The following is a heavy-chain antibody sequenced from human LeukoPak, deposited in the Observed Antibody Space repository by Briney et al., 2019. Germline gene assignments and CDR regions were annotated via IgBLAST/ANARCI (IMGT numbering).Heavy chain of an antibody. J-gene: IGHJ4*02. CDR1: GFTFSRHG. V-gene: IGHV3-23*01. Sequence: GGSLRLSCVASGFTFSRHGMNWVRQAPGKGLEWVSGISPSGDIKYYVDSVKGRFTISRDNSKNTLYLQMNSLRAEDTAVYFCAKSGSQRPDYWGQGTLVTVSS. CDR3: AKSGSQRPDY. D-gene: IGHD3-10*01. CDR2: ISPSGDIK.